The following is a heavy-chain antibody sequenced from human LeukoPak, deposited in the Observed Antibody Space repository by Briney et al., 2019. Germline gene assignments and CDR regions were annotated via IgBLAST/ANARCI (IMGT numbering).Heavy chain of an antibody. V-gene: IGHV4-59*01. CDR1: GGPITSSY. J-gene: IGHJ3*02. CDR3: ARDPRGQGHNFRISDAFDI. D-gene: IGHD5-24*01. Sequence: PSETLSLTCTVSGGPITSSYWSWIRLPPGKGLEWIGYIYYSGSTNYNPSLKSRVTISVDTSKNQFSLSLSSVTAADTAIYYCARDPRGQGHNFRISDAFDIWGQGTMVTVSS. CDR2: IYYSGST.